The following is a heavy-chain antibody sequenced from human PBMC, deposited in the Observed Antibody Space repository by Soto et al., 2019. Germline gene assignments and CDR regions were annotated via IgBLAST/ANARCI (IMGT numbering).Heavy chain of an antibody. CDR1: GGSISSGGYS. D-gene: IGHD3-16*01. J-gene: IGHJ4*02. V-gene: IGHV4-30-2*01. CDR2: IYHSGST. Sequence: QLQLQESGSGLVKPSQTLSLTCAVSGGSISSGGYSWSWIRQPPGKGLECIGYIYHSGSTYYNPSLTSRVTISVDRSKNQFPLKLSSVTAADTAVYYCASHLRYFDYWGQGTLVTVSS. CDR3: ASHLRYFDY.